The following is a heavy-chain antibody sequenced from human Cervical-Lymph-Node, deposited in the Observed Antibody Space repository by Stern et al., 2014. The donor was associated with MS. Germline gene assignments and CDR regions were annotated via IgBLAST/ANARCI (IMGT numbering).Heavy chain of an antibody. V-gene: IGHV3-30*03. J-gene: IGHJ6*02. CDR3: LGVGDAMHV. Sequence: VQLVESGGGVVQHGRSLRLSCAVSGFSLSSLGMHWVRQAPGKGLEWVAVISFVGSKARYGDSVKGRLRISRDISNNTLYLQMNSLRPEDTALYYCLGVGDAMHVWGQGTTVIVSS. CDR1: GFSLSSLG. CDR2: ISFVGSKA.